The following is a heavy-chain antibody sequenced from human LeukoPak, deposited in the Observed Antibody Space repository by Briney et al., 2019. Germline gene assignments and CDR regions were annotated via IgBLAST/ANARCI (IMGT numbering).Heavy chain of an antibody. D-gene: IGHD6-13*01. J-gene: IGHJ4*02. CDR2: IIPILGIA. CDR3: ATDAGATAAGTY. Sequence: SVNVSCKASGGIFSSYAISWVRQAPGPGLEWMGRIIPILGIANYAQKFQGRVTITADKSTSTAYMELSSLRSEDTAVYYCATDAGATAAGTYWGQGTLVTVSS. V-gene: IGHV1-69*04. CDR1: GGIFSSYA.